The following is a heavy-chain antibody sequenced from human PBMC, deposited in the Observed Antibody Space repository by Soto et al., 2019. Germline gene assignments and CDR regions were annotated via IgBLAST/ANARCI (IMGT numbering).Heavy chain of an antibody. CDR1: GGSISSGAYS. CDR2: IYHSGST. Sequence: PSETLSLTCAVSGGSISSGAYSWSWIRQPPGKGLEWIGYIYHSGSTYYNPSLKSRVTVSIDRSKNQFSLKLSSVTAADTAVFYCARGPYDSSGFYSAFDIWGQGTMVT. CDR3: ARGPYDSSGFYSAFDI. J-gene: IGHJ3*02. V-gene: IGHV4-30-2*01. D-gene: IGHD3-22*01.